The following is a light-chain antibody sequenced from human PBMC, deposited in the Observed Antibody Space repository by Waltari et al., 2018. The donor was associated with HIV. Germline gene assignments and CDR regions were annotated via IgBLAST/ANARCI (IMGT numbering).Light chain of an antibody. CDR1: QGISSY. Sequence: DIQLTQSPSFLSASVGDRVTIPCRASQGISSYLAWYQQKPGKAPKLLIYAASTVQSGVPSRFSGSGSGTEFTLTISSLQPEDFATYYCQQLNSYPPWTFGQGTKVEIK. CDR2: AAS. CDR3: QQLNSYPPWT. J-gene: IGKJ1*01. V-gene: IGKV1-9*01.